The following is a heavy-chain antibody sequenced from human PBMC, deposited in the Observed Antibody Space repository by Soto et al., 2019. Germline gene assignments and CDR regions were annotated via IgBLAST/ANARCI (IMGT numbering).Heavy chain of an antibody. CDR1: GGSISSGGYY. Sequence: SETLALTCTVSGGSISSGGYYWSWIRQHPGKGLEWIGYIYYSGSTYYNPSLKSRVTISVDTSKNQFSLKLSSVTAADTAVYYCARVGGINWFDPWGQGTLVTVSS. CDR3: ARVGGINWFDP. CDR2: IYYSGST. V-gene: IGHV4-31*03. J-gene: IGHJ5*02. D-gene: IGHD3-16*01.